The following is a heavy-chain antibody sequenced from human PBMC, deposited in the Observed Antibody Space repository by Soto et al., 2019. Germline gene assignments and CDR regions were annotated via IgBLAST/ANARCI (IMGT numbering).Heavy chain of an antibody. CDR2: ISYDGSNK. Sequence: PGGSLRLSCAASGFTFSSYGMHWVRQAPGKGLEWVAVISYDGSNKYYADSVKGRFTISRDNSKNTLYLQMNSLRAEDTAVYYCAKPTDYDYVWGSYRSTPSPFDYCGQGTLVTVSS. V-gene: IGHV3-30*18. CDR3: AKPTDYDYVWGSYRSTPSPFDY. J-gene: IGHJ4*02. D-gene: IGHD3-16*02. CDR1: GFTFSSYG.